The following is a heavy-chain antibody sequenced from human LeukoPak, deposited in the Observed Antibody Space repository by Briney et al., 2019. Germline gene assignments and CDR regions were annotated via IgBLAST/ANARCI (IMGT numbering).Heavy chain of an antibody. CDR1: GFTFDDYA. Sequence: GGSLRLSCAASGFTFDDYAKHWVRQAPGKGLEWVSGISWNSGSIGYADSVKGRFTISRDNAKNPLHLQMDSLRAEDTAVYYCARIQLFHGDFDYWGQGTPVTVSS. CDR2: ISWNSGSI. D-gene: IGHD2-15*01. CDR3: ARIQLFHGDFDY. J-gene: IGHJ4*02. V-gene: IGHV3-9*01.